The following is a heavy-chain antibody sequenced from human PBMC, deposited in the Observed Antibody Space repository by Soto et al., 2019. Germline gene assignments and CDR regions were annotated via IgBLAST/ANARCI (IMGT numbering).Heavy chain of an antibody. V-gene: IGHV3-11*06. J-gene: IGHJ4*02. Sequence: PGGSLRLSCSASGFTFSDYYMSWIRQAPGKGLEWISYITSSSSFTNYADSVRGRFTISRDNAKNSLYLQIHSLRAEDTAVYYCAREGGALAGQYYFDYWGQGTLVT. CDR1: GFTFSDYY. D-gene: IGHD6-19*01. CDR3: AREGGALAGQYYFDY. CDR2: ITSSSSFT.